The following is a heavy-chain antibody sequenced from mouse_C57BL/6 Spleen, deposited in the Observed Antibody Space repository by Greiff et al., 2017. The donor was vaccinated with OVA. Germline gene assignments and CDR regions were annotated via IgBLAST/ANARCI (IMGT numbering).Heavy chain of an antibody. CDR2: IYPRSGNT. D-gene: IGHD4-1*01. CDR1: GYTFTSYG. V-gene: IGHV1-81*01. Sequence: VQGVESGAELARPGASVKLSCKASGYTFTSYGISWVKQRTGQGLEWIGEIYPRSGNTYYNEKFKGKATLTADKSSSTAYMELRSLTSEDSAVYFCARDWDDYAMDYWGQGTSVTVSS. CDR3: ARDWDDYAMDY. J-gene: IGHJ4*01.